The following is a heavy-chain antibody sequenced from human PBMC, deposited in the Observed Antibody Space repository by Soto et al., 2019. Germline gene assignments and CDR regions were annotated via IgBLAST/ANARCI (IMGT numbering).Heavy chain of an antibody. J-gene: IGHJ4*02. V-gene: IGHV3-72*01. D-gene: IGHD3-22*01. CDR3: ARATGFSGYYYVFDY. CDR2: TRNKANSYTT. Sequence: EVQLVESGGGLVQPGGSLRLSCAASGFTFSDHYMDWVRQAPGKGLEWVGRTRNKANSYTTEYAASVKGRFTISRDDSKNSLYLQMNSLKTEDTAVYYCARATGFSGYYYVFDYWGQGTLVTVSS. CDR1: GFTFSDHY.